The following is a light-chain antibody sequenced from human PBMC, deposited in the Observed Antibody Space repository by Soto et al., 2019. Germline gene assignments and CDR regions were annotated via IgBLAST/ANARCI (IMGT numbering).Light chain of an antibody. CDR1: QSVSSY. CDR3: QQHGTSPLT. Sequence: EIVMTQSPATLSVSPGEIATLSFSASQSVSSYLAWYQQKRGQAPRLLIYDSSNRATGIPARFSGSGSGTDFTLTISRLESDDFAVYYCQQHGTSPLTFGGGTKVDIK. V-gene: IGKV3-11*01. CDR2: DSS. J-gene: IGKJ4*01.